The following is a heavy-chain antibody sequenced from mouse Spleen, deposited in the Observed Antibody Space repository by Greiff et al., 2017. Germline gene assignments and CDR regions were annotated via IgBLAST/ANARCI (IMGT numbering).Heavy chain of an antibody. CDR2: IDPSDSYT. Sequence: QVQLQQPGAELVRPGTSVKLSCKASGYTFTSYWMHWVKQRPGQGLEWIGVIDPSDSYTNYNQKFKGKATLTVDTSSSTAYMQLSSLTSEDSAVYYCARGGYSNYWYFDVWGAGTTVTVSS. CDR3: ARGGYSNYWYFDV. V-gene: IGHV1-59*01. D-gene: IGHD2-5*01. J-gene: IGHJ1*01. CDR1: GYTFTSYW.